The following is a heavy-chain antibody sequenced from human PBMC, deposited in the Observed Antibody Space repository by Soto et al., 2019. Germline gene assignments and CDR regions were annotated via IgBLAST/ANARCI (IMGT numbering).Heavy chain of an antibody. V-gene: IGHV4-39*01. CDR3: ARHSPRSEGVVAATFGMDV. Sequence: SETLSLTCTVSGGSISSSSYYWGWIRQPPGKGLEWIGSIYYSGSTYYNPSLKSRVTISVDTSKNQFSLKLSSVTAADTAVYYCARHSPRSEGVVAATFGMDVWGQGTTVTVSS. CDR1: GGSISSSSYY. J-gene: IGHJ6*02. D-gene: IGHD2-15*01. CDR2: IYYSGST.